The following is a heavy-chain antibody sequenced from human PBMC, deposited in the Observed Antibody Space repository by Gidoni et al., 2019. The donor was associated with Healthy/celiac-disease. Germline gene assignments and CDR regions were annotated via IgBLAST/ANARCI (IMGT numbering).Heavy chain of an antibody. Sequence: QVQLVESGGGVVQPGRSLRLSCAASGFTFSSYAMHWVRQAPGKGLEWVAVISYDGSNKYYADSVKGRFTISRDNSKNTLYLQMNSLRAEDTAVYYCARGDYGDPHDYWGQGTLVTVSS. CDR1: GFTFSSYA. CDR2: ISYDGSNK. V-gene: IGHV3-30-3*01. D-gene: IGHD4-17*01. CDR3: ARGDYGDPHDY. J-gene: IGHJ4*02.